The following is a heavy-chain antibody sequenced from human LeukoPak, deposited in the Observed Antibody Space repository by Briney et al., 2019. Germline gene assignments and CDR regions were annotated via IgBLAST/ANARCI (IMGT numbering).Heavy chain of an antibody. V-gene: IGHV3-30*02. D-gene: IGHD3-10*01. CDR2: ILSDGSAK. J-gene: IGHJ4*02. CDR3: VKGARGVISGPFDY. CDR1: RFTFSNYG. Sequence: GGSLRLSCAASRFTFSNYGIHWVRQAPGKGLEWVTFILSDGSAKYYADSVKGRFTISRDNSKNTVYLQMKNLRPEDTALYYCVKGARGVISGPFDYWGQGTLVTVSS.